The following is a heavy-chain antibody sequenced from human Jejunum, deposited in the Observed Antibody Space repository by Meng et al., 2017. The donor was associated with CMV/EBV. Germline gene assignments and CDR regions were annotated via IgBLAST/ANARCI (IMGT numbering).Heavy chain of an antibody. V-gene: IGHV3-13*01. Sequence: FCEASGFTFNSYEMHWVRQPTGRGLEWVSGTGTDGETYYADSVKGRFTVSRENAKNSFYLQMNSLTAGDTALYFCVRGSLFSAWGQGTMVTVSS. CDR3: VRGSLFSA. J-gene: IGHJ3*01. CDR2: TGTDGET. CDR1: GFTFNSYE. D-gene: IGHD3-10*02.